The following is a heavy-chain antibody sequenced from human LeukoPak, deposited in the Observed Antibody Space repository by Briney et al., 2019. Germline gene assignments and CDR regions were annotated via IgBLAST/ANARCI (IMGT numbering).Heavy chain of an antibody. CDR3: VRDYNFNIDY. CDR2: INSDGTIT. CDR1: GFTLNNYV. J-gene: IGHJ4*02. D-gene: IGHD5-24*01. Sequence: GGSLRLSCAASGFTLNNYVMHWVRQAPGKGLVWVSRINSDGTITGYADSVKGRFTISRDSAKNTLYLQMNSLRADDTAVYFCVRDYNFNIDYWGQGTLVTVSS. V-gene: IGHV3-74*01.